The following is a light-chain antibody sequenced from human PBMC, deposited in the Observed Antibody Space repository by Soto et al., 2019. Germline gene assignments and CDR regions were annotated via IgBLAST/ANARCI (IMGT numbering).Light chain of an antibody. J-gene: IGKJ1*01. V-gene: IGKV3-20*01. CDR2: AIS. CDR1: ESVTSNY. Sequence: VLTQSPGTLSLSPGESAALSCRASESVTSNYLAWYRQKPGQAPRLLIYAISSRAAGIPDRFSGSGSGTDFTLTITRLEPEDSALYFCQQYSTSPWTFGQGTRVEV. CDR3: QQYSTSPWT.